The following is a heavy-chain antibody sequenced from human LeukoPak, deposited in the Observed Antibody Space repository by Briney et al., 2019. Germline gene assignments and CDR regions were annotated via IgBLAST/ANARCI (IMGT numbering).Heavy chain of an antibody. CDR2: ISYDGSNK. V-gene: IGHV3-30*18. CDR3: AKALRIAAAGSVAGGMDV. Sequence: GGSLRLSCAASGFTFSSYGMHWVRQAPGKGLEWVAVISYDGSNKYYADSVKGRFTISRDNSKNTLYLQMNSLRAEDTALYYCAKALRIAAAGSVAGGMDVWGQGTTVTVSS. D-gene: IGHD6-13*01. CDR1: GFTFSSYG. J-gene: IGHJ6*02.